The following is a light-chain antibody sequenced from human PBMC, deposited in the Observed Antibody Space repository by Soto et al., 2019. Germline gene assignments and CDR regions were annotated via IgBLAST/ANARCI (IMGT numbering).Light chain of an antibody. Sequence: EMVMTKSPVTLSVSPGEGATLSCRASQSINSNLAWYQQKPGQAHSLLIYGAFTRATGIPARFSGTGSGTEFTLTISSLQSEDLALYYCQQYNDWPLTFGQGTKVDIK. CDR1: QSINSN. CDR2: GAF. J-gene: IGKJ1*01. V-gene: IGKV3-15*01. CDR3: QQYNDWPLT.